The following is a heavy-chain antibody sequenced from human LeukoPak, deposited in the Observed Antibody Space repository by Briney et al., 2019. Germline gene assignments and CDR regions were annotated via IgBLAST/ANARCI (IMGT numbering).Heavy chain of an antibody. Sequence: PAASVKVSCKASGXTFTGYYMHWVRQAPGQGFECMGWTNPNSGGTNYAQNFQGRVTMTRDTSISTAYMELSRLRSDDTAVYYCARGRGSTSSNFDYWGQGTLVTVSS. J-gene: IGHJ4*02. CDR2: TNPNSGGT. CDR3: ARGRGSTSSNFDY. CDR1: GXTFTGYY. D-gene: IGHD2-2*01. V-gene: IGHV1-2*02.